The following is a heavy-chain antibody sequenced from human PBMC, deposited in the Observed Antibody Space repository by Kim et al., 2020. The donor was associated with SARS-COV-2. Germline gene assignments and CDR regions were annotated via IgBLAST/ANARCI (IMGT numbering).Heavy chain of an antibody. CDR3: AKDGDSSSSHYFDY. V-gene: IGHV3-9*01. CDR2: ICCDSGSI. Sequence: GGSLRLSCAASGFTFGGYAMHWVRQAPGKGLEWVSGICCDSGSIGYADSVKGRFTISRDNAKNSLYLQMNSLRAEDTALYYCAKDGDSSSSHYFDYWGQGTLVTVSA. CDR1: GFTFGGYA. D-gene: IGHD6-6*01. J-gene: IGHJ4*02.